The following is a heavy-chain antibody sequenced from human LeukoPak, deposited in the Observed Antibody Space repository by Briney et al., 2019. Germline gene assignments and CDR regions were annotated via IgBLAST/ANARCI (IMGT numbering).Heavy chain of an antibody. V-gene: IGHV1-69*13. J-gene: IGHJ4*02. CDR1: GGTLSSYA. Sequence: SVKVSCKASGGTLSSYAISWVRQAPGQGLEWMGGIIPIFGTANYAQKSQGRVTITADESTSTAYMELSSLRSDDTAVYYCARDDFWSGYQYYFDYWGQGTLVTVSS. D-gene: IGHD3-3*01. CDR2: IIPIFGTA. CDR3: ARDDFWSGYQYYFDY.